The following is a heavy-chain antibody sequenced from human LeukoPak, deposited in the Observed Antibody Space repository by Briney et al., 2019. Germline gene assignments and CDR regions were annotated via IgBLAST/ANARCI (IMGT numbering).Heavy chain of an antibody. D-gene: IGHD3-22*01. J-gene: IGHJ5*02. Sequence: SETLSLTCAVYGGSFSGYYWSWIRQPPGKGLEWIGEINHSGSTNYNPPLKSRVTISVDTSKNQFSLKLSSVTAADTAVYYCARVPYYYDSSGYYLNWFDPWGQGTLVTVSS. CDR2: INHSGST. CDR1: GGSFSGYY. CDR3: ARVPYYYDSSGYYLNWFDP. V-gene: IGHV4-34*01.